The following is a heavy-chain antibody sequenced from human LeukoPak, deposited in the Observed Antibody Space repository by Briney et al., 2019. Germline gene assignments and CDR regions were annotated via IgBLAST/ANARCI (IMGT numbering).Heavy chain of an antibody. CDR2: IYYSGCT. Sequence: PSETLSLTCTVSGGSISSSSYYWGWIRQPPGKGLEWIGSIYYSGCTYYNPSLKSRVTISVDTSKNQFSLRLSSVTAADTAVYYCARGPAYYDILTGNPFDPWGQGTLVTVSS. V-gene: IGHV4-39*07. CDR3: ARGPAYYDILTGNPFDP. CDR1: GGSISSSSYY. J-gene: IGHJ5*02. D-gene: IGHD3-9*01.